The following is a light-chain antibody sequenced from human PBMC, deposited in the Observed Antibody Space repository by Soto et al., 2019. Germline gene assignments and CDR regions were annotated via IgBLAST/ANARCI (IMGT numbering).Light chain of an antibody. V-gene: IGKV3-20*01. J-gene: IGKJ4*01. CDR1: QSVNNNY. CDR2: GAS. Sequence: VLTQSPGTLSLSPGERATLSCRASQSVNNNYLAWYQQKPGQSPRLLIYGASIRATAIPDRFSGSGSGTDFTLTISRREPEDSAVYYCQQHSRAITFGGGTKVEIK. CDR3: QQHSRAIT.